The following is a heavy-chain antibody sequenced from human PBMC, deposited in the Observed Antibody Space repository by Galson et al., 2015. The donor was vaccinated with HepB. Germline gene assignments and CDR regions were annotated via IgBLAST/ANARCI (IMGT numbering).Heavy chain of an antibody. V-gene: IGHV3-30*18. Sequence: ALRLSCAASGVTFSHYGMHWVRQAPGKGLEWVAVVSYDGGNEFYADSVKGRFAISRDNSKNTMFLQMNSLRAEDTAVYYCAKSKLEWIFSFDYWGQGNLVTVSS. CDR1: GVTFSHYG. J-gene: IGHJ4*02. CDR3: AKSKLEWIFSFDY. D-gene: IGHD3-3*01. CDR2: VSYDGGNE.